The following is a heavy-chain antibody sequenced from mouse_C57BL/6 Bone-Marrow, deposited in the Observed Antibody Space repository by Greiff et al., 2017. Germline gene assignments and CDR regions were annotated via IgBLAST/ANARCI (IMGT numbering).Heavy chain of an antibody. CDR1: GYSFTGYY. CDR3: ARERLRYYAMDY. Sequence: VQLKESGPGLVKPGASVKISCKASGYSFTGYYMHWVKQSSEKSLEWIGEINPSTGGTSYNQKFKGKATLTVDKSSSTAYMQLKSLTSEDSAVYYCARERLRYYAMDYWGQGTSVTVSS. V-gene: IGHV1-43*01. J-gene: IGHJ4*01. CDR2: INPSTGGT. D-gene: IGHD2-4*01.